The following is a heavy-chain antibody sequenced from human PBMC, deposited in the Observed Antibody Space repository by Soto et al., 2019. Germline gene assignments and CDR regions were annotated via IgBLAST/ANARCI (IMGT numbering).Heavy chain of an antibody. V-gene: IGHV4-59*01. J-gene: IGHJ6*02. D-gene: IGHD3-3*02. CDR3: ARGPFRKESYYYYGMDV. CDR2: IYYSGSA. CDR1: GGSISSYY. Sequence: PSETLSLTCTVSGGSISSYYWSWIRQPPGKGLEWIGYIYYSGSANYNPSLKSRVTISVDTPKNQFSLKLSSVTAADTAVYYRARGPFRKESYYYYGMDVWGQGTTVTVSS.